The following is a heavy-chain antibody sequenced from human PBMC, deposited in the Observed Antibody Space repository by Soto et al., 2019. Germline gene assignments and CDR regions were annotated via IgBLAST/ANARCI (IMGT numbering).Heavy chain of an antibody. Sequence: GGSLRLSCAASGVTLSSYGMHWVRQAPGKGLGWGAVIWYDASNNYYAYSVKGRFTISRDNSKNTLYLQMNSLRAEDTAVYYCARGRRYCSGGSCWLGAFDLWGQGTMVTVSS. V-gene: IGHV3-33*01. D-gene: IGHD2-15*01. J-gene: IGHJ3*01. CDR3: ARGRRYCSGGSCWLGAFDL. CDR2: IWYDASNN. CDR1: GVTLSSYG.